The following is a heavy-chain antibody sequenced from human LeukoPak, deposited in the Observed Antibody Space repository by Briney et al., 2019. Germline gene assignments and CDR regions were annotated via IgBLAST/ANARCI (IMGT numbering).Heavy chain of an antibody. Sequence: GGSLRLSCAASGFTFSGYYMSWIRQAPGKGLEWVSYISSSGSTIYYADSVKGRFTISRDNAKNSLYLQMNSLRAEDTAAYYCARSSENYVWGSYRIYWGQGTLVTVSS. CDR1: GFTFSGYY. V-gene: IGHV3-11*01. D-gene: IGHD3-16*02. J-gene: IGHJ4*02. CDR3: ARSSENYVWGSYRIY. CDR2: ISSSGSTI.